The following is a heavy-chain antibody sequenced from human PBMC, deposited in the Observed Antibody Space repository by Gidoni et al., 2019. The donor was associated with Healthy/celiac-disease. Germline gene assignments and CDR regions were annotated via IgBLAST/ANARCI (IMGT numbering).Heavy chain of an antibody. CDR1: GGTVSSYA. V-gene: IGHV1-69*01. Sequence: QVQLVQSGAEVKKPGSSVKVTCKASGGTVSSYAISWVRQAPGQGLEWMGGIIPIFGTANYAQKFQGRVTITADESTSTAYMELSSLRSEDTAVYYCARALWYYYDSTGDWFDPWGQGTLVTVSS. D-gene: IGHD3-22*01. CDR3: ARALWYYYDSTGDWFDP. CDR2: IIPIFGTA. J-gene: IGHJ5*02.